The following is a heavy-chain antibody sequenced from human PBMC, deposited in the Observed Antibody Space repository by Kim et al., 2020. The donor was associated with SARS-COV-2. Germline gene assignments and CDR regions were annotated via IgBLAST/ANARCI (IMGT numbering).Heavy chain of an antibody. J-gene: IGHJ6*02. V-gene: IGHV1-69*04. CDR1: GGTFSSYA. Sequence: SVKVSCKASGGTFSSYAISWVRQAPGQGLEWMGRIIPILGIANYAQKFQGRVTITADKSTSTAYMELSSLRSEDTAVYYCARGLGYCSSTSCSYYYYGMDVWGQGTTVTVSS. D-gene: IGHD2-2*01. CDR3: ARGLGYCSSTSCSYYYYGMDV. CDR2: IIPILGIA.